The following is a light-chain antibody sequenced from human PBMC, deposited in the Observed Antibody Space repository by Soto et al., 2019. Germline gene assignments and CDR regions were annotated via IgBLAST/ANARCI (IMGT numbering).Light chain of an antibody. V-gene: IGKV1-33*01. Sequence: DIQMTQSPSSLSASVGDRVTLTCQASQDISNYLNWYQQKPGQAPRLLIYDSSALETGVPSRFSGSGSGTHFTFTISGLQPEDFAVYYCQQYNNWPQTFGQGTKVDIK. CDR2: DSS. CDR3: QQYNNWPQT. CDR1: QDISNY. J-gene: IGKJ1*01.